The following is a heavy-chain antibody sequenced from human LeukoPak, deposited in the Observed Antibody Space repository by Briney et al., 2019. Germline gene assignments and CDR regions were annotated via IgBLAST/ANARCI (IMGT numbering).Heavy chain of an antibody. CDR1: GFTFSSYA. D-gene: IGHD4-17*01. J-gene: IGHJ4*02. CDR2: ISYDGSNK. Sequence: QPGGSLRLSCVGSGFTFSSYAMHWVRQAPGKGLEWVAVISYDGSNKYYADSVKGRFTISRDNSKNTLYLQMNSLRAEDTAVYYCARTIMTTVTPMDYWGQGTLVTVSS. CDR3: ARTIMTTVTPMDY. V-gene: IGHV3-30-3*01.